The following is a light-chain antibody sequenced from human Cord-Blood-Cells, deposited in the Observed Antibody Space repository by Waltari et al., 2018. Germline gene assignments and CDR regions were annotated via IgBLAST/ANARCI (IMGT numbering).Light chain of an antibody. J-gene: IGLJ2*01. CDR3: SSYTSSSTLV. CDR1: SSDVGGYNY. Sequence: QSALTPPASVPGSPGQSITIPCTGTSSDVGGYNYVSWYQHHPGKAPKLMIYDVSNRPSGVSNRFSGSKSGNTASLTISGLQAEDEADYYCSSYTSSSTLVFGGGTKLTVL. V-gene: IGLV2-14*03. CDR2: DVS.